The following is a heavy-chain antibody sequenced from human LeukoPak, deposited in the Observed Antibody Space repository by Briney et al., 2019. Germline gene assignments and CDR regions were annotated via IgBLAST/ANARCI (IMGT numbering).Heavy chain of an antibody. J-gene: IGHJ4*02. V-gene: IGHV1-2*02. CDR1: GYTFTGYY. CDR3: ARDREGLAYFDY. Sequence: GASVKVSCKASGYTFTGYYMRWVRQAPGQGLEWMGWINPNSGGTNYAQKFQGRVTMTRDTSISTAYMELSRLRSDDTAVYYCARDREGLAYFDYWGQGTPVTVSS. D-gene: IGHD3/OR15-3a*01. CDR2: INPNSGGT.